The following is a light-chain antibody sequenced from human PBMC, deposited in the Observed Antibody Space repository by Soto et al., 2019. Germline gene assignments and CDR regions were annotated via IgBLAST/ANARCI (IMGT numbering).Light chain of an antibody. CDR1: QTISDY. CDR3: QPSYSTLT. Sequence: DIQMTQSPSSLSASVGDRVTITCRTSQTISDYLNWYQHKPGKAPKLLISAASSLQSGVPSRFSGSGSGTDFTLTTSSLQPEDFATYYCQPSYSTLTFGPGTKVDIK. J-gene: IGKJ3*01. CDR2: AAS. V-gene: IGKV1-39*01.